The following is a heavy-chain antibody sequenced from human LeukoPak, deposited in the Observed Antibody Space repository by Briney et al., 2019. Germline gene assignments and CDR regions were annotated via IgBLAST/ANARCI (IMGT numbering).Heavy chain of an antibody. Sequence: GESLKISCKGSGYSFTSYWIGWVRQAPGQGLEWMGWINPNSGGTNYAQKFQGRVTMTRDTSISTAYMELSRLRSDDTAVYYCARAAYCSSTSCYPSVNYYYYYMDVWGKGTTVTISS. CDR1: GYSFTSYW. CDR2: INPNSGGT. V-gene: IGHV1-2*02. CDR3: ARAAYCSSTSCYPSVNYYYYYMDV. J-gene: IGHJ6*03. D-gene: IGHD2-2*01.